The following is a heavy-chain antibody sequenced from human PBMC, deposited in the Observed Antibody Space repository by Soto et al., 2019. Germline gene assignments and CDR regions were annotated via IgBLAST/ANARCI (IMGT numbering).Heavy chain of an antibody. V-gene: IGHV4-61*01. CDR1: GGSVSSGTYY. CDR2: IYTSGST. D-gene: IGHD1-26*01. J-gene: IGHJ4*02. Sequence: KTSECLSLTCTVSGGSVSSGTYYWNWIGHSPGRGLEWIGYIYTSGSTKYKPSLKSRVTISADTSKNQFSLILSSVTAADTAVYYCARETWEGATVKMLDYWGQGTLVTVSS. CDR3: ARETWEGATVKMLDY.